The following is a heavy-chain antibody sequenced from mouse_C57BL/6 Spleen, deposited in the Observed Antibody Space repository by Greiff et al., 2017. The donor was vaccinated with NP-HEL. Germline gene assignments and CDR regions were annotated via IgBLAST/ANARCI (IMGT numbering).Heavy chain of an antibody. V-gene: IGHV1-9*01. CDR3: ARRFITTVVEGDY. D-gene: IGHD1-1*01. CDR1: GYTFTGYW. J-gene: IGHJ2*01. CDR2: ILPGSGST. Sequence: QVQLKQSGAELMKPGASVKLSCKATGYTFTGYWIEWVKQRPGHGLEWIGEILPGSGSTNYNQKFKGKATLTVDKSSSTAYMELNSLTSEDSAVYYCARRFITTVVEGDYWGQGTTLTVSS.